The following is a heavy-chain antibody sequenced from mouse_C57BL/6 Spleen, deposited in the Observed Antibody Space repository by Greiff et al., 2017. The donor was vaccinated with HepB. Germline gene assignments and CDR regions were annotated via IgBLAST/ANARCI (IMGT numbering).Heavy chain of an antibody. Sequence: QVQLQQSGAELVKPGASVKLSCKASGYTFTEYTIHWVKQRSGQGLEWIGWFYPGSGSIKYNEKFKDKATLTADKSSSTVYMELSRLTSEDTAVYVGARHEDRGHYGGGYYYAMDYWGQGTSVTVSS. CDR2: FYPGSGSI. J-gene: IGHJ4*01. V-gene: IGHV1-62-2*01. CDR1: GYTFTEYT. CDR3: ARHEDRGHYGGGYYYAMDY. D-gene: IGHD1-1*01.